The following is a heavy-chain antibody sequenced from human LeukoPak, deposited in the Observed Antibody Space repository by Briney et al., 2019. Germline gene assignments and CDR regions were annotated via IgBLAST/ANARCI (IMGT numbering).Heavy chain of an antibody. V-gene: IGHV1-18*01. J-gene: IGHJ4*02. CDR2: ISAYNGNT. CDR1: GYTFTSYG. Sequence: PVASVKVSCKASGYTFTSYGISWVRQAPGQGLEWMGWISAYNGNTNYAQKLQGRVTMTTDTSTSTAYMELRSLRSDDTAVYYCARDRGPGVTMVRGVDLDYWGQGTLVTVSS. CDR3: ARDRGPGVTMVRGVDLDY. D-gene: IGHD3-10*01.